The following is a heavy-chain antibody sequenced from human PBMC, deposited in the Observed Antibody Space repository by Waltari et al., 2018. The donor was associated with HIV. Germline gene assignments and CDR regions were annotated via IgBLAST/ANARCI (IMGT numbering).Heavy chain of an antibody. D-gene: IGHD2-2*01. J-gene: IGHJ6*02. CDR3: ARVALPAAIHYGMDA. V-gene: IGHV1-2*06. CDR1: GYSFIAYY. CDR2: INPNNAGT. Sequence: QVQLVQSGAEMKKPGASMKVSCKASGYSFIAYYIHWVRQAPGQGLEWMGRINPNNAGTNYPQKFQGRVTMTRDTSINTVYMELIRLRPDDTAVYYCARVALPAAIHYGMDAWGQGTTVTVSS.